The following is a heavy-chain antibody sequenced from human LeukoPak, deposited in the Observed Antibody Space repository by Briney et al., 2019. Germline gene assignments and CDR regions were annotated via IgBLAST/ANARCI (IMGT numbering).Heavy chain of an antibody. Sequence: ASVKVSCKTSGYTFTSCLIHWIGQAPGQGFEWVAKIHPGDGDRDYAQRFQGRVTMASDSSTTTVYMKLTGLTSEDTAVYYCARDLFGAWTCDYWGQGTLITVSS. CDR3: ARDLFGAWTCDY. J-gene: IGHJ4*02. CDR2: IHPGDGDR. V-gene: IGHV1-46*01. D-gene: IGHD3-3*01. CDR1: GYTFTSCL.